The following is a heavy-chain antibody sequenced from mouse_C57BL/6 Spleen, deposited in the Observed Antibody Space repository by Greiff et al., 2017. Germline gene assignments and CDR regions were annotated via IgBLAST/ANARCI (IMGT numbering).Heavy chain of an antibody. CDR1: GYTFTSYW. CDR3: ERRDYYGSSYGGYFDY. D-gene: IGHD1-1*01. Sequence: QVQLQQPGAELVKPGASVKMSCKASGYTFTSYWITWVKQRPGQGLEWIGDIYPGSGSTNYNEKFKSKATLTVDTSSSTAYMQLSSLTSEDSAVYYCERRDYYGSSYGGYFDYWGQGTTLTVSS. J-gene: IGHJ2*01. CDR2: IYPGSGST. V-gene: IGHV1-55*01.